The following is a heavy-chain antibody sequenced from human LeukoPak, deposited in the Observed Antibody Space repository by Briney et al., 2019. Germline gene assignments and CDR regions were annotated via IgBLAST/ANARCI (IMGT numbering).Heavy chain of an antibody. V-gene: IGHV3-7*01. CDR2: IKQDGSEK. Sequence: PGGSLRLSCAASGFTFSSYWMSWVRQAPGKGLEWVANIKQDGSEKYYVDSVKGRFTISRDNAKNSLYLQMNSLRAEDTAVYYCASSFRWGSVYYFDYWGQGTLVTVSS. J-gene: IGHJ4*02. CDR3: ASSFRWGSVYYFDY. CDR1: GFTFSSYW. D-gene: IGHD3-16*01.